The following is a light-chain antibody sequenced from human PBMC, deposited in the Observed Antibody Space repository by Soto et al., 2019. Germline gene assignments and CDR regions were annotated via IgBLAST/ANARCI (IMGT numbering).Light chain of an antibody. Sequence: AIQMTQSPSSLSVSVGDRVTITCRASQGIRNDLGWYQQKPGKAPKLLIYGTSNLTSGLPSRFSGSGSGTDFTLTISSLQHEDFAIYYCLQDYISPYTFGQGTKLEIK. CDR2: GTS. CDR1: QGIRND. J-gene: IGKJ2*01. CDR3: LQDYISPYT. V-gene: IGKV1-6*01.